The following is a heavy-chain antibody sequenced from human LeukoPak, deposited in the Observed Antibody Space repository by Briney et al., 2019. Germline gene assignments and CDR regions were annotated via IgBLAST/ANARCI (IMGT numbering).Heavy chain of an antibody. CDR2: ISWNSGSI. J-gene: IGHJ4*02. V-gene: IGHV3-9*01. Sequence: GGSLRLSCAASGFTFDDYAMHWVRQAPGKGLEWVSGISWNSGSIGYADSVKGRFTISRDNAKNSLYLQMNSLRAEDTALYYCAKDILNGVAHGFDYWGQGTLVTVSS. CDR3: AKDILNGVAHGFDY. D-gene: IGHD3-9*01. CDR1: GFTFDDYA.